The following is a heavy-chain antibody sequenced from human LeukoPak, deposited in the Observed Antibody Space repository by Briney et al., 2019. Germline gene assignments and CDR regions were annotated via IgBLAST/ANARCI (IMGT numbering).Heavy chain of an antibody. CDR2: IFPGDSDT. CDR1: GYSFTSSW. CDR3: ATYSARYSKTFDH. J-gene: IGHJ4*02. Sequence: GQSLKISCKGSGYSFTSSWIGWVRRMPGKGLEWLGIIFPGDSDTRYSPSFQGQVTISADKSTSAAYLQWSSLKASDTAMYYCATYSARYSKTFDHWGQGTVVSVFS. V-gene: IGHV5-51*01. D-gene: IGHD1-26*01.